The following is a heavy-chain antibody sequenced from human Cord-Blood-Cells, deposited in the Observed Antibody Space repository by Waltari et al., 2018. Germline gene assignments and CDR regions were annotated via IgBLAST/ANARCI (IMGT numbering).Heavy chain of an antibody. Sequence: QVQLQESGPGLVKPSQTLSLTCTVSGGSISSGGYYWSWIRQHPGKGLEWIGYIYYSGSTYYTPSLKSRVTISVDTSKNQFSLKLSSVTAADTAVYYCARESLGDQRGDGAFDIWGQGTMVTVSS. V-gene: IGHV4-31*03. CDR3: ARESLGDQRGDGAFDI. CDR2: IYYSGST. J-gene: IGHJ3*02. D-gene: IGHD2-21*01. CDR1: GGSISSGGYY.